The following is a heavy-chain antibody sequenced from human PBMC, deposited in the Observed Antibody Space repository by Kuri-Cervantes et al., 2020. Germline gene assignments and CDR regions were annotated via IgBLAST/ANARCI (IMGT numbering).Heavy chain of an antibody. CDR1: GSSIRSGYY. CDR2: IYYSGST. CDR3: ARAVGMATTLDY. J-gene: IGHJ4*02. Sequence: SETLSLTCAASGSSIRSGYYWGWIRQPPGKGLEWIGYIYYSGSTNYNPSLKSRVTISVDTSKNQFSLKLSPVTAADTAVYYCARAVGMATTLDYWGQGTLVTVSS. V-gene: IGHV4-61*01. D-gene: IGHD5-12*01.